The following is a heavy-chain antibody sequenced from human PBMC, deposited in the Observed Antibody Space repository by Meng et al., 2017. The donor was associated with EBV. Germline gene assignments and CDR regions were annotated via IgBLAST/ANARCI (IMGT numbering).Heavy chain of an antibody. D-gene: IGHD3-22*01. V-gene: IGHV4-4*02. Sequence: HVKRQESVPGLGKPSGTLSLTCAVSGGSISSSNWWSWVRQPPGKGLEWIGEIYHSGSTNYNPSLKSRVTISVDKSKNQFSLKLSSVTAADTAVYYCARRSLDYYDSSGFDYWGQGTLVTVSS. J-gene: IGHJ4*02. CDR2: IYHSGST. CDR3: ARRSLDYYDSSGFDY. CDR1: GGSISSSNW.